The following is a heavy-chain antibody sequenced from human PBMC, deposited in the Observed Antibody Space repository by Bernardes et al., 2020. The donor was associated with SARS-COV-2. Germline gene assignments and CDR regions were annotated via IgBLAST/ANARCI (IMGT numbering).Heavy chain of an antibody. V-gene: IGHV3-43*02. CDR3: ATVLWPGGIDY. J-gene: IGHJ4*02. Sequence: GGSLRLSCAASGFTFDNYVTQWVRQVPGRGLEWVSLISGDGRSTHYADSVKGRFTISRDNNKNSLYLQMNSLRTEDTALYFCATVLWPGGIDYWGQGTLVTVSS. CDR1: GFTFDNYV. D-gene: IGHD3-10*01. CDR2: ISGDGRST.